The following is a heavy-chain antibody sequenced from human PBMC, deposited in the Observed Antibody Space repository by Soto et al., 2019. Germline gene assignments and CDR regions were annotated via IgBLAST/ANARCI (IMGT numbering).Heavy chain of an antibody. V-gene: IGHV2-5*02. CDR3: AYRVNYNSYWDVGWFDP. D-gene: IGHD3-10*01. Sequence: QITLKESGPTLLEPTQTLTLTCSFSGFSLTTSGVGVGWLRQALGKALECLGIIYWDNDRRYNPALKSRLTTAKDTSSNQVVLTMTYMEPVDTAMYFCAYRVNYNSYWDVGWFDPWGQGTLVTVS. CDR2: IYWDNDR. J-gene: IGHJ5*02. CDR1: GFSLTTSGVG.